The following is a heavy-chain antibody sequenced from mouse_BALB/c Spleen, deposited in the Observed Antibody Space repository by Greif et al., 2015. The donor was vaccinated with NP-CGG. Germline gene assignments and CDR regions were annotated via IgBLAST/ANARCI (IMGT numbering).Heavy chain of an antibody. CDR3: ARYDYYFDY. CDR2: ISSGSSTI. D-gene: IGHD2-4*01. Sequence: EVQLQQSGGGLVQPGGSRKLSCAASGFTFSSFGMHWVRQAPEKGLEWVAYISSGSSTIYYADTVKGRFTISRDNPKNTLFLQMTSLRSEDTAKYYCARYDYYFDYWGQGTTLTVSS. V-gene: IGHV5-17*02. CDR1: GFTFSSFG. J-gene: IGHJ2*01.